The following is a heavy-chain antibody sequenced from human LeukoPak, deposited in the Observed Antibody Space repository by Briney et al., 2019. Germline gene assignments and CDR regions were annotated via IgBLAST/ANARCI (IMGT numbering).Heavy chain of an antibody. CDR1: GGTFSSYA. CDR3: ARSNLSMVRGGHYYYYGMDV. CDR2: IIPIFGTA. Sequence: ASVKVSCKASGGTFSSYAISWVRQAPGQGLEWMGGIIPIFGTANYAQKFQGRVTITADESTSTAYMELSSLRSEDTAVYYCARSNLSMVRGGHYYYYGMDVWGQGTTVTVSS. J-gene: IGHJ6*02. D-gene: IGHD3-10*01. V-gene: IGHV1-69*13.